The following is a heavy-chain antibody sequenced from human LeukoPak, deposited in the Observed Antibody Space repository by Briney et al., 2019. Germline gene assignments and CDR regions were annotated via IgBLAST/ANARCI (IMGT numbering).Heavy chain of an antibody. Sequence: GGSLRLSCAASGFTVSSNYMSWVRQAPGTGLEWVSVIYSGGSTYYADSVKGRFTISRDISKNTLYLQMNSLRAEDAAVYYCAREGSLGGSYGNDYWGQGTLVTVSS. CDR1: GFTVSSNY. CDR2: IYSGGST. D-gene: IGHD1-26*01. V-gene: IGHV3-53*01. J-gene: IGHJ4*02. CDR3: AREGSLGGSYGNDY.